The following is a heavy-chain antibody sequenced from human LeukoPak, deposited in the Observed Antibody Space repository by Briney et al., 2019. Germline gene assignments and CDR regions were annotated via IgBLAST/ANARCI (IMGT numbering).Heavy chain of an antibody. D-gene: IGHD1-1*01. CDR3: ARATTIINYYYNGMDV. CDR2: IDSDVRST. Sequence: GGSLGLSCVASGFTFSSYWMHWVRQAPGSGLVWVSRIDSDVRSTTYADSVKGRFTISRDNAKNTLYLHMTSLRAEDTAVYYCARATTIINYYYNGMDVWGQGTTVTVS. V-gene: IGHV3-74*01. J-gene: IGHJ6*02. CDR1: GFTFSSYW.